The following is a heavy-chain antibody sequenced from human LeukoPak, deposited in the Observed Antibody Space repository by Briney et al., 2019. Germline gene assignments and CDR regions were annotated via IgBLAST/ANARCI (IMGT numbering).Heavy chain of an antibody. CDR2: ISYDGSNK. J-gene: IGHJ6*03. Sequence: PGGSLRLSCAASGFTFSNYAMHWVRQAPGKGLEWVSVISYDGSNKYYTDSVKGRFSISGDSSKNTLYLQMNSLRPEDTAVYYCARDTGDGYGPPNYYYYMDVWGKGTTVTVSS. CDR1: GFTFSNYA. CDR3: ARDTGDGYGPPNYYYYMDV. V-gene: IGHV3-30*04. D-gene: IGHD5-24*01.